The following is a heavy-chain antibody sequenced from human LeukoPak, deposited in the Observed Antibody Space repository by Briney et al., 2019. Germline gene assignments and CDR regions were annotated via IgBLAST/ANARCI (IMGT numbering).Heavy chain of an antibody. V-gene: IGHV5-51*01. CDR1: W. Sequence: WWSWVRQMPGKGLEWMGIIYPGDPDTRYSPSFQGQVTISADKSISTAYLQWNSLKASDTAMYYCARQYSSSLDYWGQGTLVTVSS. D-gene: IGHD6-13*01. CDR3: ARQYSSSLDY. CDR2: IYPGDPDT. J-gene: IGHJ4*02.